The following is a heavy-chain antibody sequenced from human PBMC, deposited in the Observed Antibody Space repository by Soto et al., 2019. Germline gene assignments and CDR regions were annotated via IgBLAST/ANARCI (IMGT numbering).Heavy chain of an antibody. D-gene: IGHD6-19*01. V-gene: IGHV3-66*01. CDR1: GFTVSSNY. CDR3: ARDRIAVAGNPEYFQH. J-gene: IGHJ1*01. Sequence: HPGGSLRLSCAASGFTVSSNYMSWVRQAPGKGLEWVSVIYSGGSTYYADSVKGRFTISRDNSKNTLYLQMNSLRAEGTAVYYCARDRIAVAGNPEYFQHWGQGTLVTVSS. CDR2: IYSGGST.